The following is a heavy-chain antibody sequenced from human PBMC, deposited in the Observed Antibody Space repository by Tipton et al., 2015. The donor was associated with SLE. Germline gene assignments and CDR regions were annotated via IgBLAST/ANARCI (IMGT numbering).Heavy chain of an antibody. V-gene: IGHV4-39*07. D-gene: IGHD3-3*01. CDR3: ARLLTIFGVVN. J-gene: IGHJ4*02. CDR1: GGSITRSGNY. CDR2: IYSSGTT. Sequence: TLSLTCTVSGGSITRSGNYWGWIRRPPGKGLEWIGSIYSSGTTYYNPSPKSRVTISVDTSKNQFSLRLSSVTAADTAVYYCARLLTIFGVVNWGQGTLVTVSS.